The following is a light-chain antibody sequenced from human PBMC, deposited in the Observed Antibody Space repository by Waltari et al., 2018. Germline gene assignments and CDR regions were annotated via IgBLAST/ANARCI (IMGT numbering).Light chain of an antibody. Sequence: EMVLTHSPATLSLSPGERPTLSCRASQNINTYLAWYQQKPGQAPRLLIYDAFSRATGIPARFSGSGSGTDFTITISSLEHEDFAVYYCQQRSNWPPPTFGGGTKVDI. J-gene: IGKJ4*01. V-gene: IGKV3-11*01. CDR2: DAF. CDR3: QQRSNWPPPT. CDR1: QNINTY.